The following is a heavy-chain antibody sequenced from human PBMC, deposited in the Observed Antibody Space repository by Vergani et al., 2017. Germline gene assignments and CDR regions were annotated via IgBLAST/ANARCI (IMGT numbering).Heavy chain of an antibody. Sequence: QVQLVQSGAEVKKPGSSVKVSCKASGGTFSSYAISWVRQAPGQGLEWMGGIIPIFGTANYAQKFQGRVTITADESTSTAYMELSSLRSEDTAVYYCATTPYYYDSSGYCPFDYWGQGTLVTVSS. D-gene: IGHD3-22*01. CDR2: IIPIFGTA. J-gene: IGHJ4*02. CDR3: ATTPYYYDSSGYCPFDY. V-gene: IGHV1-69*01. CDR1: GGTFSSYA.